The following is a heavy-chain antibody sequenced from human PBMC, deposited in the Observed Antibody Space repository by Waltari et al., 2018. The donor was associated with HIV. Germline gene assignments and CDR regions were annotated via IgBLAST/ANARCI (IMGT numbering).Heavy chain of an antibody. J-gene: IGHJ2*01. V-gene: IGHV4-61*02. CDR2: IYTSGTT. CDR3: ARDVGVQGWLNDIWNFDV. D-gene: IGHD5-18*01. Sequence: QVQLQESGPRLVKPSQTLSLICTVSGGSISSGSYYWSWIRQPAGKGLEWIGRIYTSGTTTYNHSLKSRVTISIDTSKNQFSLNLSSVTAADTAVYYCARDVGVQGWLNDIWNFDVWGRGTLVTVSS. CDR1: GGSISSGSYY.